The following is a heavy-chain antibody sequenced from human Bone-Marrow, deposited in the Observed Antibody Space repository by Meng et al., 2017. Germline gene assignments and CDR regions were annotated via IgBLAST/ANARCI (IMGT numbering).Heavy chain of an antibody. CDR3: ARHMNSGTYPMDV. CDR2: IYDSGST. J-gene: IGHJ6*02. D-gene: IGHD1-26*01. V-gene: IGHV4-39*07. Sequence: SETLSLTCTVSGGSISSSSYYWGWIRQPPGKGLEWIGSIYDSGSTYYNPSLKSRVTISVDTSKNQFSLKLNSVTAADTAVYYCARHMNSGTYPMDVWGQGTTVTVSS. CDR1: GGSISSSSYY.